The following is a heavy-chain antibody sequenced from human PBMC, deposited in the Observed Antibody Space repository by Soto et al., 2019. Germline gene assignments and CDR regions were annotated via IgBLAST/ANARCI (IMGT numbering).Heavy chain of an antibody. CDR1: GFTFRLFT. CDR2: ISPSSSYM. CDR3: VFALVSPEGSYDP. Sequence: GGSLRLSCAASGFTFRLFTMAWVRQAPGKGLEWVSCISPSSSYMYYADSVKGRFTISRDNAKNSVSLQMNNLRAEDTAVYYCVFALVSPEGSYDPWGQGTSVTVSS. J-gene: IGHJ5*02. D-gene: IGHD2-15*01. V-gene: IGHV3-21*01.